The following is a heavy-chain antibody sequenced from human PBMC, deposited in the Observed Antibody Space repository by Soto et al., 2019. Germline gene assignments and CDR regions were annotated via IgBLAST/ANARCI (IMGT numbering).Heavy chain of an antibody. CDR3: ARDVSPGSSSLYLDAFDI. Sequence: EVQLVESGGGLVQPGGSLRLSCVASGFSFGSSWMTWVRQAPGKGLEWVANIKKDGSQISYLGSVRGRFTISRDNAKNSLYLQMNSLRAEDTALYYCARDVSPGSSSLYLDAFDIWGQGTMVTVSS. D-gene: IGHD6-13*01. J-gene: IGHJ3*02. CDR1: GFSFGSSW. CDR2: IKKDGSQI. V-gene: IGHV3-7*05.